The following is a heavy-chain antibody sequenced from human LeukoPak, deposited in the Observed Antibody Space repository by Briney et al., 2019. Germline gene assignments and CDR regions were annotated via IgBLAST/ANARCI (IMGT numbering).Heavy chain of an antibody. CDR2: IGDTGRAK. CDR3: EGVATTGIY. CDR1: GFTFSRHG. J-gene: IGHJ4*02. Sequence: GRSLRLSCAASGFTFSRHGMHWVRQAPGKGLEWVAVIGDTGRAKYYADSVEGRFTISRDNSRNVLYLQMNILRPEDTAVYYCEGVATTGIYWGQGTLVTVSS. D-gene: IGHD1-1*01. V-gene: IGHV3-30*03.